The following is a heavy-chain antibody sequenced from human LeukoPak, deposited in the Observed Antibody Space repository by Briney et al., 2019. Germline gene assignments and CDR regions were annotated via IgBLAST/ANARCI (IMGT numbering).Heavy chain of an antibody. Sequence: PSETLSLTCTVSGGSISSSSYYWGWIRQPPGKGLEWIGYIYYSGSTNYNPSLKSRVTISVDTSKNQFSLKLSSVTAADTAVYYCARDGVVANFDYWGQGTLVTVSS. CDR3: ARDGVVANFDY. D-gene: IGHD2-15*01. CDR1: GGSISSSSYY. CDR2: IYYSGST. V-gene: IGHV4-61*01. J-gene: IGHJ4*02.